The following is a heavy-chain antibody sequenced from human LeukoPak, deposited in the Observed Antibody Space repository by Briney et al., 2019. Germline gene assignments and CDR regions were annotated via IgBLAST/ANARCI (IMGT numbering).Heavy chain of an antibody. CDR1: GFTFSYG. CDR2: ISYDGSNK. V-gene: IGHV3-30*03. J-gene: IGHJ6*03. D-gene: IGHD3-10*01. CDR3: ARVYYGSGSLYQYYYYMDV. Sequence: GGSLRLSWAASGFTFSYGMHWVRQAPGKGLEWVAVISYDGSNKYYADSVKGRFTISRDNSKNTLYLQMSSLRAEDTAVYYCARVYYGSGSLYQYYYYMDVWGKGTTVTISS.